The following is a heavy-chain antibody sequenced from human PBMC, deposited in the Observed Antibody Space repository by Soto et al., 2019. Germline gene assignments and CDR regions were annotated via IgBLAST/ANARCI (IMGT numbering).Heavy chain of an antibody. CDR1: GGSIRSGGYY. Sequence: QVQLQESGPGLVKPSQTLSLTCTVSGGSIRSGGYYWSWIRQHPGKGLEWIGYIYYSGSTYYNPSRKNRVAISVDTSKNQFSLKLSSVTAADTAVYYCARDGGLIAGSPRLFFDYWGQGTLVTVSS. D-gene: IGHD6-13*01. V-gene: IGHV4-31*03. J-gene: IGHJ4*02. CDR3: ARDGGLIAGSPRLFFDY. CDR2: IYYSGST.